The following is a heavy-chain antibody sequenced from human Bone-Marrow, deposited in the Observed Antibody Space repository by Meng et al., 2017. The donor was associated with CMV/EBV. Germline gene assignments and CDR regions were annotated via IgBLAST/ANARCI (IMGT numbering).Heavy chain of an antibody. CDR2: ISSTSAYI. Sequence: GESLKISCVPSGFTFSGYNVNWVRQAPGKGLEWVSSISSTSAYIYYADSVKGRFTISRDNAQNSVFLQMNTLRAEDTAIYYCAGQIFSTMRGLDYWGQGTLVPVSS. V-gene: IGHV3-21*04. J-gene: IGHJ4*02. CDR3: AGQIFSTMRGLDY. D-gene: IGHD3-3*02. CDR1: GFTFSGYN.